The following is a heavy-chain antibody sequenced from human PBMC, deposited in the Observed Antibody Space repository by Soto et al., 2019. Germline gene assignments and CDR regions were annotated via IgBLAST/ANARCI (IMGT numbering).Heavy chain of an antibody. V-gene: IGHV4-34*01. Sequence: SETLSLTCAVYGGSFSGYYWSWIRQPPGKGLEWIGEINHSGSTNYNPSLKSRVTISVDTSKNQFSLKLSSVTAADMAVYYCARGPGRWLQFGGDYYYYYGMDVWGQGTTVTVSS. J-gene: IGHJ6*02. CDR3: ARGPGRWLQFGGDYYYYYGMDV. D-gene: IGHD5-12*01. CDR1: GGSFSGYY. CDR2: INHSGST.